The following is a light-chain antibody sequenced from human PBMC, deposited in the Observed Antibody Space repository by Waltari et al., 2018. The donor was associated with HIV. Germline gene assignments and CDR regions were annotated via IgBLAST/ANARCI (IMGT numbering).Light chain of an antibody. CDR3: SSYTSSSTLV. J-gene: IGLJ2*01. CDR2: EVS. CDR1: SSDVGGYNY. V-gene: IGLV2-14*01. Sequence: QSALTQPASVSGSPGQSITISCTGTSSDVGGYNYVSWSQPHPGTAPKLMIYEVSNRPAGVDNRFSGSKSGNTASRTISGLQAEDEADYYCSSYTSSSTLVFGGGTKLTVL.